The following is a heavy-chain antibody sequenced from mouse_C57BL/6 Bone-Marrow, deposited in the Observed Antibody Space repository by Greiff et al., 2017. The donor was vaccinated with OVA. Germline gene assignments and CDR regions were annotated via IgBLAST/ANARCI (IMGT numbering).Heavy chain of an antibody. Sequence: VKLVESGPGLVQPSQSLSITCTVSGFSLSNYGVHWVRQSPGKGLEWLGVIWSGGITDCNAAFVSRLNISRDNSKSQVFFKMSSLHADDTAIYYCARKENPLGTMDYWGQGTSVTVSS. J-gene: IGHJ4*01. CDR1: GFSLSNYG. V-gene: IGHV2-2*01. CDR2: IWSGGIT. CDR3: ARKENPLGTMDY.